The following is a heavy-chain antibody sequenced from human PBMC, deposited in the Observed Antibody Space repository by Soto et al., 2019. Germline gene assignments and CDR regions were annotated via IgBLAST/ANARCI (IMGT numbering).Heavy chain of an antibody. CDR3: AKDLGYSSSWSSPPGY. CDR1: GFTFSSYA. J-gene: IGHJ4*02. CDR2: ISGSGGST. D-gene: IGHD6-13*01. Sequence: GGSLRLSCAASGFTFSSYAMSWVRQAPGKGLEWVSGISGSGGSTYYADSVKGRFTISRDNSKNTLYLQMNSLRAEDTAVYYCAKDLGYSSSWSSPPGYWGQGTLVTVSS. V-gene: IGHV3-23*01.